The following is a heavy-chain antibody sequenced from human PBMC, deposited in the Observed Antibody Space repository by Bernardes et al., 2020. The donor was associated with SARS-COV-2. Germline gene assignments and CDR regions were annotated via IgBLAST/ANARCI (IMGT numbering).Heavy chain of an antibody. CDR2: AYYRSKWYN. CDR3: ARGRRAFDI. CDR1: EDSVSSSSAA. J-gene: IGHJ3*02. V-gene: IGHV6-1*01. Sequence: SQTLSLTCSISEDSVSSSSAAWNWIRQSPSRGLEWLGRAYYRSKWYNDYAVSMKTRLTIKPDTSKNQFSLQLNSVTPEDTAVYYCARGRRAFDIWGQGTVVTVSS.